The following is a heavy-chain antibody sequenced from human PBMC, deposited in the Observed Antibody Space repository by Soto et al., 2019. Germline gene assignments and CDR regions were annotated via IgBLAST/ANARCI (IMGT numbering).Heavy chain of an antibody. D-gene: IGHD3-10*01. J-gene: IGHJ4*02. CDR1: GYTFTNYA. Sequence: ASVKVSCKASGYTFTNYAMHWVRQAPGQRLEWMGWINAGNGNTKYSQKFQGRVTITRDTSASTAYMELSSLRSEDTAVYFCARDLLWFGESPLDYWGQGTLVTVS. CDR3: ARDLLWFGESPLDY. V-gene: IGHV1-3*01. CDR2: INAGNGNT.